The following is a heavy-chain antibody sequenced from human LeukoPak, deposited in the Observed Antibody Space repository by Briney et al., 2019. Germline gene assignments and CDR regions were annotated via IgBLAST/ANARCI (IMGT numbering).Heavy chain of an antibody. CDR3: ARDRGDYEVN. J-gene: IGHJ4*02. CDR2: ISAYNGNT. V-gene: IGHV1-18*01. Sequence: GASVKVSCKASGGTFSSYAISWVRQAPGQGLEWMGWISAYNGNTNYAQKLQGRVTMTTDTSTSTAYMELRSLRSDDTAVYYCARDRGDYEVNWGQGTLVTVSS. D-gene: IGHD4-17*01. CDR1: GGTFSSYA.